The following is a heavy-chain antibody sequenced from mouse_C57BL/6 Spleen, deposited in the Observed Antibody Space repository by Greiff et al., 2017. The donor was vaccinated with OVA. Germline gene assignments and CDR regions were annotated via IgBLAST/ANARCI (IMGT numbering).Heavy chain of an antibody. CDR1: GYTFTDYN. CDR2: INPNNGGT. V-gene: IGHV1-22*01. CDR3: ARERLRGAWFAY. Sequence: VQLKQSGPELVKPGASVKMSCKASGYTFTDYNMHWVKQSHGKSLEWIGYINPNNGGTSYNQKFKGKATLTVNKSSSTAYMELRSLTSEDSAVYDCARERLRGAWFAYWGQGTLVTVSA. D-gene: IGHD2-4*01. J-gene: IGHJ3*01.